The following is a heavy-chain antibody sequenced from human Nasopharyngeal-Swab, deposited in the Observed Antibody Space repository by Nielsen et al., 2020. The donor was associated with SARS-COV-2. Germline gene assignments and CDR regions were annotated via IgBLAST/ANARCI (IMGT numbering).Heavy chain of an antibody. V-gene: IGHV1-46*01. D-gene: IGHD3/OR15-3a*01. CDR2: INTGGGAT. Sequence: WVRQAPGQGPEWMGIINTGGGATTYAQKFHGRLTITRDTSASTVYMELSSLRSDDTAVYYCARQIPKRFSDHGYGLGYWGQGTLVTVSS. CDR3: ARQIPKRFSDHGYGLGY. J-gene: IGHJ4*02.